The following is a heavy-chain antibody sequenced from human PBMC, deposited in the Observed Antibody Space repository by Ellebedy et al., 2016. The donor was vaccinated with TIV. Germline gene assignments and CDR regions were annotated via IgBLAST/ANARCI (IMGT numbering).Heavy chain of an antibody. D-gene: IGHD2-15*01. CDR1: GGSISSYY. V-gene: IGHV4-59*08. CDR3: ARLVSRDYFDY. CDR2: IFYSGST. J-gene: IGHJ4*02. Sequence: MPGGSLRLSCTVSGGSISSYYWSWIRQPPGKGLAWIGYIFYSGSTNYNPSLQRRATISLDTSKNQFSLKLSSVTAADTAVYYCARLVSRDYFDYWGQGTLVTVSS.